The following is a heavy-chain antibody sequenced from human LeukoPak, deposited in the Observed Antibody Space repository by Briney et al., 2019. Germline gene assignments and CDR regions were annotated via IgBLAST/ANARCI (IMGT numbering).Heavy chain of an antibody. CDR2: IYTSGST. J-gene: IGHJ4*02. CDR1: GGSITNYF. Sequence: PSETLSLTCNVSGGSITNYFWSWIRQPAGKGLEWMGRIYTSGSTDYNPSLRSRVTMSVDTSKNQFSLKVWSVTAADTAVYYCARESKSYDGSGFYHDSWGQGTLVTVSS. V-gene: IGHV4-4*07. CDR3: ARESKSYDGSGFYHDS. D-gene: IGHD3-22*01.